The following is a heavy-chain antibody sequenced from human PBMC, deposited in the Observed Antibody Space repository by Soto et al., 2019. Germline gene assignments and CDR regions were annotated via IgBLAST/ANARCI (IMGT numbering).Heavy chain of an antibody. Sequence: SETLSLTCTVSGGSISSYYWSWIRQPPGKGLEWIGYIYYTGYTNYNPSLKSRVTISVDTSKNQFSLNVGSVTAADTAVYYCARVKWFGESGFDYWGQGTLVTVSS. CDR2: IYYTGYT. J-gene: IGHJ4*02. V-gene: IGHV4-59*01. CDR1: GGSISSYY. CDR3: ARVKWFGESGFDY. D-gene: IGHD3-10*01.